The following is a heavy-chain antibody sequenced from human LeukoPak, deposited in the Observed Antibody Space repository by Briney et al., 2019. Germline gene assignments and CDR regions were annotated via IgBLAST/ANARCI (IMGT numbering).Heavy chain of an antibody. CDR1: GFTFSSYG. V-gene: IGHV3-30*03. D-gene: IGHD5-18*01. Sequence: GGSLRLSCAASGFTFSSYGMHWVRQAPGKGLEWVAVISYDGSNKYYADSVKGRFTISRDNSKNTLYLQMNSLRAEDTAVYYCARTGDTAWGYYYMDVWGKGTTVTVSS. CDR3: ARTGDTAWGYYYMDV. CDR2: ISYDGSNK. J-gene: IGHJ6*03.